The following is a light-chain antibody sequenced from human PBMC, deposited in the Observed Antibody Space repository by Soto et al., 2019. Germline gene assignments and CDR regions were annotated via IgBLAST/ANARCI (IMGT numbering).Light chain of an antibody. CDR2: DVS. CDR3: SSYTSSGTLVV. V-gene: IGLV2-14*01. Sequence: QSALTQPASVSGSPGQSITISCTGTSSDVGGYNYVSWYQQHPGKAPTLMIYDVSSRPSGVSNRFSGSKSGNTASLTISGLQAEDEADYYCSSYTSSGTLVVFGGGTKLTVL. CDR1: SSDVGGYNY. J-gene: IGLJ2*01.